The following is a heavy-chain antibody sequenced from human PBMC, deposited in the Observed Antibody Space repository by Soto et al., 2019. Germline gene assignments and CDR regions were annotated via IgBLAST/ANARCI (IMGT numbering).Heavy chain of an antibody. V-gene: IGHV4-59*01. J-gene: IGHJ6*02. Sequence: SETLSLTCTVSGGSISSYYWSWIRQPPGKGLEWIGYIYYSGSTNYNPSPKSRVTISVDTSKNQFSLKLTSVTAADTAVYYCARDRKGNRGLGETYYYGMEVWGQGTTVTVSS. CDR1: GGSISSYY. D-gene: IGHD1-26*01. CDR2: IYYSGST. CDR3: ARDRKGNRGLGETYYYGMEV.